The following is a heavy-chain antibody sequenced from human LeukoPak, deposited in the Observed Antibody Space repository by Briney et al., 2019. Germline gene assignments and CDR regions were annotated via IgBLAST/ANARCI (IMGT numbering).Heavy chain of an antibody. J-gene: IGHJ6*03. CDR3: AKVGNGNYYYYMDV. Sequence: GGSLRLSCAASGFTFSSYAMSWVRQAPGKGLEWVSAISGSGGSTYYVDSVKGRFTISRDNSKNNLYLQMNSLRAQDTAVYYCAKVGNGNYYYYMDVWGKGTTVTVSS. CDR1: GFTFSSYA. D-gene: IGHD1-1*01. CDR2: ISGSGGST. V-gene: IGHV3-23*01.